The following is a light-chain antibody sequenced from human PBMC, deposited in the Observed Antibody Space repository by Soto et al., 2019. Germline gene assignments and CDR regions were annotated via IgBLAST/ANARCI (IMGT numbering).Light chain of an antibody. Sequence: SYELTQPPSVSVSPGQTASITCSGYKLGEKYVSWYQQRSGQSPVLVIYQDRKRPSGIPERFSASNYGNAATLTVSGTQGMDEADYCCQARDGSPLVFGGGTKLTVL. J-gene: IGLJ2*01. V-gene: IGLV3-1*01. CDR2: QDR. CDR1: KLGEKY. CDR3: QARDGSPLV.